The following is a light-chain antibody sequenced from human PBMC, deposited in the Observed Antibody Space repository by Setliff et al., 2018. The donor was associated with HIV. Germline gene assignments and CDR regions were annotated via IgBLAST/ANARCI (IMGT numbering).Light chain of an antibody. Sequence: QSVLTQPRSVSGSLGQSVAISCSGSSSDVGAYNHVSWYQQYPGKAPTLIIHDVYQRPSGVPDRFSGSKSGNTASLTISGLRAEDEADYYCYSYATRSYVFGTGTKVT. V-gene: IGLV2-11*01. CDR2: DVY. J-gene: IGLJ1*01. CDR3: YSYATRSYV. CDR1: SSDVGAYNH.